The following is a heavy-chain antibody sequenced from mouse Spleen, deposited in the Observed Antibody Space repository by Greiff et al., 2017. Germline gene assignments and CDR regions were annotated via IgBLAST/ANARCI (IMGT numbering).Heavy chain of an antibody. V-gene: IGHV2-2*01. CDR3: ARNSYYSNYYYAMDY. J-gene: IGHJ4*01. CDR2: IWSGGST. D-gene: IGHD2-5*01. Sequence: VKLMESGPGLVQPSQSLSITCTVSGFSLTSYGVHWVRQSPGKGLEWLGVIWSGGSTDYNAAFISRLSISKDNSKSQVFFKMNSLQADDTAIYYCARNSYYSNYYYAMDYWGQGTSVTVSS. CDR1: GFSLTSYG.